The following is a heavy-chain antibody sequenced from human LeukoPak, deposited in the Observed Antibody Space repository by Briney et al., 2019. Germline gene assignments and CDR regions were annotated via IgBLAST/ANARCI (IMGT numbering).Heavy chain of an antibody. CDR1: GLTFSVSA. CDR2: IKTKADNYAT. D-gene: IGHD6-25*01. CDR3: THPAYYYNVDV. V-gene: IGHV3-73*01. J-gene: IGHJ6*04. Sequence: PGGSLRLSCSASGLTFSVSAIHWVRQASGKGLEWVGRIKTKADNYATAYAASVKGRFTIFRDDSTNTAYLQMNSPKTEDTAVYYCTHPAYYYNVDVWGKGTTVTVSS.